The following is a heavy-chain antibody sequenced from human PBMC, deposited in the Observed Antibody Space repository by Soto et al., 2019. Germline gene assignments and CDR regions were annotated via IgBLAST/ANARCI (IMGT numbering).Heavy chain of an antibody. D-gene: IGHD6-6*01. V-gene: IGHV4-59*01. CDR3: ARGSGGSSRPFDY. J-gene: IGHJ4*02. CDR2: IYYSGST. CDR1: GGSISSDY. Sequence: SETLSLTCTVSGGSISSDYWSWIRQPPGKGLEWIGYIYYSGSTNYNPSLKSRVTISVDTSKTQFSLKVSSVTAADTAVYYCARGSGGSSRPFDYWGQGTLVTVSS.